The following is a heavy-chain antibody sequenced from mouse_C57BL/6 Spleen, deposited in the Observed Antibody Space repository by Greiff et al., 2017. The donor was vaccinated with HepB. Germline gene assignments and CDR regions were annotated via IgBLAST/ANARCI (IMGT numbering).Heavy chain of an antibody. CDR3: TRRRVYYGSRYFDV. V-gene: IGHV6-6*01. D-gene: IGHD1-1*01. Sequence: DVHLVESGGGLVQPGGSMKLSCAASGFTFSDAWMDWVRQSPEKGLEWVAEIRNKANNHATYYAESVKGRFTISRDDSKSSVYLQMNSLRAEDTGSYYCTRRRVYYGSRYFDVWGTGTTVTVSS. CDR2: IRNKANNHAT. J-gene: IGHJ1*03. CDR1: GFTFSDAW.